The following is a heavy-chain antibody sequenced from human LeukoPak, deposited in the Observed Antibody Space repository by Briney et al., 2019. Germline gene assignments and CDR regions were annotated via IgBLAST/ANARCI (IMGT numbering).Heavy chain of an antibody. CDR2: TSSSGSYI. V-gene: IGHV3-21*04. CDR1: GFTFSSYS. CDR3: AKEYSGSYYDY. J-gene: IGHJ4*02. D-gene: IGHD1-26*01. Sequence: GGSLRLSCAASGFTFSSYSMNWVRQAPGKGLEWVSSTSSSGSYIYYADSVKGRFTISRDNAKNALYLQMNSLRAEDTAVYYCAKEYSGSYYDYWGQGTLVTVSS.